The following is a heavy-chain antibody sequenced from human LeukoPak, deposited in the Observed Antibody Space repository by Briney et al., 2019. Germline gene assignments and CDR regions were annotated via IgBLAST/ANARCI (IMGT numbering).Heavy chain of an antibody. V-gene: IGHV4-31*03. J-gene: IGHJ4*02. CDR3: ARGYRWNSSGYYSSYFDY. CDR2: IYYSGST. Sequence: SETLSLTCTVSGGSISSGGYYWSWIRQHPGKGLEWIGYIYYSGSTYYNPPLKSRVTISVDTSKNQFSLKLSSVTAADTAVYYCARGYRWNSSGYYSSYFDYWGQGTLVTVSS. D-gene: IGHD3-22*01. CDR1: GGSISSGGYY.